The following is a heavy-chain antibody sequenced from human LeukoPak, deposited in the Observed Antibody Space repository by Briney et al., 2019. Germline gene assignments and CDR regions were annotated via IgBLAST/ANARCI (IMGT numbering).Heavy chain of an antibody. CDR3: AGAYGYSSYYFDY. D-gene: IGHD3-22*01. V-gene: IGHV4-39*07. CDR1: DGSISSSSHF. CDR2: VYYSGST. Sequence: SETLSLTCIVSDGSISSSSHFWGWLRQPPGTGLEWIGSVYYSGSTYYNPSLKSRVTISVDTSKNQFSLKLSSLTAADTAVYYCAGAYGYSSYYFDYWGQGTLVTVSS. J-gene: IGHJ4*02.